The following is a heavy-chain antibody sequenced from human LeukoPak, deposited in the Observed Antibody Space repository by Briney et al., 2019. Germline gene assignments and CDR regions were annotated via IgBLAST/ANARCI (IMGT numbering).Heavy chain of an antibody. D-gene: IGHD5-24*01. CDR1: GYTFTGYY. V-gene: IGHV1-2*02. CDR3: ARGVGDGYNKGGYYFDY. CDR2: INPNSGGT. J-gene: IGHJ4*02. Sequence: ASVTVSCKASGYTFTGYYMHWVRRAPGQGLEWMGWINPNSGGTNYAQKFQGRVTMTRDTSISTAYMELSRLRSDDTAVYYCARGVGDGYNKGGYYFDYWGQGTLVTVSS.